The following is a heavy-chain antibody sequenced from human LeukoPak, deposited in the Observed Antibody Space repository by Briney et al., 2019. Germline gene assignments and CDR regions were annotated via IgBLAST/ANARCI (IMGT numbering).Heavy chain of an antibody. Sequence: ASETLSLTCTVVGGSISIYYWSWIRQPPRKGLEWIGYIYYSVSTNYNPSLKSRVTISVATSKKQSSLTLSSGTAADTAVYYCAVHYYDKELDFDYWGQGTLVTVSS. CDR2: IYYSVST. CDR3: AVHYYDKELDFDY. CDR1: GGSISIYY. V-gene: IGHV4-59*01. D-gene: IGHD3-22*01. J-gene: IGHJ4*02.